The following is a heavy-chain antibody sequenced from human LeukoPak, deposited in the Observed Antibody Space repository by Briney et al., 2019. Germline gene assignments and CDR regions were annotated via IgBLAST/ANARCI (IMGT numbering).Heavy chain of an antibody. J-gene: IGHJ6*02. Sequence: SSETLSLTCAVYGVSFSGYYWCWIRQPPRKGLEWVGEINHSGSTNYNPSLKSRVTISVDTSKNQFSLTLSSVTAPHTDVYYCARFRHLSPSPGSPFGELSSDYYYGMDVWGQGTTVTVSS. CDR3: ARFRHLSPSPGSPFGELSSDYYYGMDV. CDR1: GVSFSGYY. D-gene: IGHD3-10*01. CDR2: INHSGST. V-gene: IGHV4-34*01.